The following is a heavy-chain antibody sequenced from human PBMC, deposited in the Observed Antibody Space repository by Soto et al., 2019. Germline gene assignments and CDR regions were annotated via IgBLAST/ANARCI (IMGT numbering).Heavy chain of an antibody. D-gene: IGHD5-12*01. CDR1: GFTFSNAG. Sequence: EVQLVESGGGLVKPGGSLRLSCAASGFTFSNAGMNWVRRAPGKGLEWVGRIKSKTEGGTTDYAAPVKGRFTISRDDSQNTQYLQKNSLKTEDTAVYYCTPRETYGYNYETLDYWGQGPLVTVSS. V-gene: IGHV3-15*07. J-gene: IGHJ4*02. CDR2: IKSKTEGGTT. CDR3: TPRETYGYNYETLDY.